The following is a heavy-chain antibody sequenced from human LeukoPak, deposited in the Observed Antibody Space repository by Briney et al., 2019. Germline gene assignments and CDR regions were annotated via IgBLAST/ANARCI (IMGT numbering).Heavy chain of an antibody. CDR3: ARVFYYGSGSYSTYDAFDI. V-gene: IGHV1-18*01. D-gene: IGHD3-10*01. CDR1: GYTFTSYG. J-gene: IGHJ3*02. CDR2: ISAYNGNT. Sequence: GASVKVSCKASGYTFTSYGISWVRQAPGQGLEWMGWISAYNGNTNYAQKLQGRVTMTTDTSTSTAYMELRSLRSDDTAVYYCARVFYYGSGSYSTYDAFDIWGQGTMVTVSS.